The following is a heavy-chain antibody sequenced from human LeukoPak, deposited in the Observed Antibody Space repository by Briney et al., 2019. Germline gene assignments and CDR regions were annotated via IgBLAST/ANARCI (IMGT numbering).Heavy chain of an antibody. J-gene: IGHJ4*02. D-gene: IGHD6-19*01. Sequence: SETLSLTYTVSGGSISSYYWSWIRQPPGKGLEWIGSIYYSGCTYYNPSLKSRVTISVDTSKNQFSLKLSSVTAADTAVYYCARGIAVAGRLFPYYFDYWGQGTLVTVSS. CDR3: ARGIAVAGRLFPYYFDY. CDR1: GGSISSYY. CDR2: IYYSGCT. V-gene: IGHV4-59*12.